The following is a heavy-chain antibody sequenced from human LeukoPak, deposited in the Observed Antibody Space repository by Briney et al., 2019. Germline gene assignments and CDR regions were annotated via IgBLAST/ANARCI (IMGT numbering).Heavy chain of an antibody. CDR1: GYTFTGYY. D-gene: IGHD5/OR15-5a*01. V-gene: IGHV1-69*13. CDR3: ARDPVVYGNYYYYMDV. CDR2: IIPIFDTA. Sequence: ASVKVSCKASGYTFTGYYMHWVRQAPGQGLEWMGGIIPIFDTANYAQKFQGRVTITADESTSTAYMELSSLRSEDTAVYYCARDPVVYGNYYYYMDVWGKGTTVTVSS. J-gene: IGHJ6*03.